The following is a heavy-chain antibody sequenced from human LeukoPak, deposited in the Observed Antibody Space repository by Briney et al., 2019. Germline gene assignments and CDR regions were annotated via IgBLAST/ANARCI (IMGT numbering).Heavy chain of an antibody. CDR1: GFTFSNAW. Sequence: GGSLRLSCAASGFTFSNAWMSWVRQAPGKGLEWVANIKQGGSEKYYVDSVKGRFTISRDNAKNSLYLQMNSLRAEDTAVYYCAARRDGYNYWGQGTLVTVSS. CDR2: IKQGGSEK. J-gene: IGHJ4*02. V-gene: IGHV3-7*01. D-gene: IGHD5-24*01. CDR3: AARRDGYNY.